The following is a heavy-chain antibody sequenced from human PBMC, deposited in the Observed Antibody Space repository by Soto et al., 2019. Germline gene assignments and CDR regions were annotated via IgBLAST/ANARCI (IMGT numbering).Heavy chain of an antibody. V-gene: IGHV3-21*01. Sequence: GGSLRLSCAASGFTFSSYAMSWVRQAPGKGLEWVSAISGSSSYIYYADSVKGRFTISRDNAKNSLYLQMNSLRAEDTAVYYCARDWTSDRHGIVVANDAFDIWGQGTMVTVPS. D-gene: IGHD3-22*01. CDR3: ARDWTSDRHGIVVANDAFDI. CDR2: ISGSSSYI. J-gene: IGHJ3*02. CDR1: GFTFSSYA.